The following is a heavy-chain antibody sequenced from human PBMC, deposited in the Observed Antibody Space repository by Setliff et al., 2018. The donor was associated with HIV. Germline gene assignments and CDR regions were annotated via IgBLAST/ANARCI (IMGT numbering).Heavy chain of an antibody. Sequence: ASVKVSCKVSGYTFTDYYMHWVQQAPGKGLEWMGLVDPEDGETIYAEKFQGRVTITADTSTDTAYMELSSLRSEDTAVYYCATDVLSGWYFLLSGWGQGTLVTVSS. D-gene: IGHD6-19*01. V-gene: IGHV1-69-2*01. CDR2: VDPEDGET. J-gene: IGHJ4*02. CDR3: ATDVLSGWYFLLSG. CDR1: GYTFTDYY.